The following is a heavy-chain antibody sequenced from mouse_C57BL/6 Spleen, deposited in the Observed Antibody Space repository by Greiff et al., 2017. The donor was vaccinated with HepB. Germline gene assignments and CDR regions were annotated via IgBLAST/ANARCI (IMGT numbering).Heavy chain of an antibody. Sequence: QVQLQQPGAELVMPGASVKLSCKASGYTFTSYWMHWVKQRPGQGLEWIGEIDPSDSYTNYNQKFKGKSTLTVDKSSSTAYMQLSSLTSEDSAVYYCARRDSSGSYYYAMDYWGQGTSVTVSS. J-gene: IGHJ4*01. CDR3: ARRDSSGSYYYAMDY. CDR2: IDPSDSYT. V-gene: IGHV1-69*01. D-gene: IGHD3-2*02. CDR1: GYTFTSYW.